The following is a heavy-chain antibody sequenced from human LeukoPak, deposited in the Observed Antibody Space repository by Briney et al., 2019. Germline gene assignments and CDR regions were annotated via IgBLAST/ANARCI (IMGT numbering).Heavy chain of an antibody. CDR3: ARDRYYDSSGYWPL. J-gene: IGHJ4*02. Sequence: ASVKVSCRASGYTFTDYYMHWVRQAPGQGLEWMGGIIPIFGTANYAQKFQGRVTITADESTSTAYMELSSLRSEDTAVYYCARDRYYDSSGYWPLWGQGTLVTVSS. CDR2: IIPIFGTA. D-gene: IGHD3-22*01. CDR1: GYTFTDYY. V-gene: IGHV1-69*13.